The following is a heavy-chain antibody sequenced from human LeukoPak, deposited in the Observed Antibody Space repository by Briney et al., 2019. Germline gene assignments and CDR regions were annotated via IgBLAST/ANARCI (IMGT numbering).Heavy chain of an antibody. J-gene: IGHJ3*01. CDR3: AIEISRLVIHAFDL. Sequence: GGSLRLSCVSSGFTFSRYGIHWVRQDPGKELEWVSFIQTDGSAKYYSDSVKGRFTISRDNPKNTVYLQMNSLSTEDTAVYYCAIEISRLVIHAFDLWGQGTMVTVSS. CDR1: GFTFSRYG. V-gene: IGHV3-30*02. D-gene: IGHD3-9*01. CDR2: IQTDGSAK.